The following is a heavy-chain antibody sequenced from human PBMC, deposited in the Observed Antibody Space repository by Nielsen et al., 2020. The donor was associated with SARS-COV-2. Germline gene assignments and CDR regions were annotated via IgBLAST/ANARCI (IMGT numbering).Heavy chain of an antibody. J-gene: IGHJ4*02. D-gene: IGHD4-17*01. CDR3: ARRRIYGDYDDY. CDR2: IYYSGST. Sequence: WIRQPPGKGLEWIGYIYYSGSTYYNPSLKSRVTISVDTSKNQFSLKVNSVTAADTAVYYCARRRIYGDYDDYWGQGTLVTVSS. V-gene: IGHV4-39*01.